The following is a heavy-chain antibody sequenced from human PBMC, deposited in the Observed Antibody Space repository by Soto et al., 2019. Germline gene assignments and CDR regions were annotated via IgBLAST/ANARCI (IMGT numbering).Heavy chain of an antibody. CDR2: IVVGSGNT. V-gene: IGHV1-58*01. CDR3: AAGHSTHSFDY. D-gene: IGHD6-13*01. CDR1: GFTFTSSA. J-gene: IGHJ4*02. Sequence: SAKVSCKASGFTFTSSAVQWVRQARGQRLEWIGWIVVGSGNTNYAQKFQERVTITRDMSTSTAYMELSSLRSEDTAVYYCAAGHSTHSFDYWGQGTLVTVSS.